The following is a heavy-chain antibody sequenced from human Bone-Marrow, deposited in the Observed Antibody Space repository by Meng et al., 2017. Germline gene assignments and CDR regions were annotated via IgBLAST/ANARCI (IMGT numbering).Heavy chain of an antibody. Sequence: QLQLQESGSGLVKPSQTLSLTCAVSGGSISSDNYPWSWIRQPPGKGLEWIGEINHSGSTNYNPSLKSRVTISVDTSKNQFSLKLSSVTAADTAVYYCARTRGYSYGYYGYWGQGTLVTVSS. J-gene: IGHJ4*02. CDR3: ARTRGYSYGYYGY. V-gene: IGHV4-30-2*01. CDR2: INHSGST. D-gene: IGHD5-18*01. CDR1: GGSISSDNYP.